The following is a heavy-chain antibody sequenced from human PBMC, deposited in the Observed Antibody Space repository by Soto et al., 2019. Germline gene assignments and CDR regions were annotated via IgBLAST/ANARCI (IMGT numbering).Heavy chain of an antibody. CDR1: GATFSRYS. J-gene: IGHJ3*02. Sequence: QVLLEQSGAALKKPGSSVKVTCKASGATFSRYSISWVRQAPGQGLEWMGGIIPVFNTGDYAQKFQGRVTISADESTSTAYMELSSLTSEDTAVYYCARRGMFRGLYADARDAFDIWGQGTMVTVTS. CDR2: IIPVFNTG. CDR3: ARRGMFRGLYADARDAFDI. D-gene: IGHD3-10*01. V-gene: IGHV1-69*12.